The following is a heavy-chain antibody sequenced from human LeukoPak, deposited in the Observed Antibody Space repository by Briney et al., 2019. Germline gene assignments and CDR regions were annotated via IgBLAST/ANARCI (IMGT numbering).Heavy chain of an antibody. CDR3: ARGPGSRGIFDY. V-gene: IGHV3-53*01. CDR2: LYTGGDT. D-gene: IGHD3-10*01. CDR1: GFTVSAHY. J-gene: IGHJ4*02. Sequence: GGTLRLSCAVSGFTVSAHYMGWVCQAPGKGLECVSFLYTGGDTYYADSVKGRFTISRDNSKNTLYLQMNSLRAEDTAVYYCARGPGSRGIFDYWGQGTLVTVSS.